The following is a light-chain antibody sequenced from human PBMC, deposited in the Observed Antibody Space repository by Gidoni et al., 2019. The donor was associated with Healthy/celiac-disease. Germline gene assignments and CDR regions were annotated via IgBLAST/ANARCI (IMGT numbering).Light chain of an antibody. J-gene: IGKJ1*01. CDR2: AAS. Sequence: DIQMTQSPSSLSASVGDRVTITCRASQSISSYLNWYQQKPGKAPKLLIYAASTLQGGVPTTFSGSGSWTDFTLTISSLQPEDFATYYCQQSYSTLWTFGQGTKVEIK. CDR1: QSISSY. V-gene: IGKV1-39*01. CDR3: QQSYSTLWT.